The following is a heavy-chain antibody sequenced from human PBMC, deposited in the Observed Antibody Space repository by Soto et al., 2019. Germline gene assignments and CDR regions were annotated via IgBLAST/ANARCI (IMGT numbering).Heavy chain of an antibody. J-gene: IGHJ4*02. Sequence: GSLRLSCAASGFIFSTYAMSWVRQAQVKGLEWISAITDSGDNTFHADSVKGRFTISRDNSKNTLYLQMNSLRADDTAVYYCVKGSRSSRPYYFDYWGQGTLVTVSS. D-gene: IGHD6-6*01. V-gene: IGHV3-23*01. CDR1: GFIFSTYA. CDR3: VKGSRSSRPYYFDY. CDR2: ITDSGDNT.